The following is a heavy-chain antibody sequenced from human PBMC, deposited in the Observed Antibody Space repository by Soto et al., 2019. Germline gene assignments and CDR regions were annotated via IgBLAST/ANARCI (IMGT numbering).Heavy chain of an antibody. V-gene: IGHV4-34*01. CDR1: GGSFSGYY. J-gene: IGHJ2*01. CDR3: ARESHDILTGPPWVWYFDL. D-gene: IGHD3-9*01. Sequence: QVQLQQWGAGPLRPLETLSLTCGVSGGSFSGYYWARIRQSPGKGLEWIGEINDRGSINYNPSVKSRVSISVDTSKNHYSRNLRAVTAADTAVYYCARESHDILTGPPWVWYFDLWGRGTLVTVSS. CDR2: INDRGSI.